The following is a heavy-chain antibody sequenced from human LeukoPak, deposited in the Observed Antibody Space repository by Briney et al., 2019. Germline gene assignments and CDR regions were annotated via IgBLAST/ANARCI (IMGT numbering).Heavy chain of an antibody. J-gene: IGHJ3*01. V-gene: IGHV4-39*01. Sequence: SETLSLTCTVSGESIKSAIYCWGWIRQPPGKDLEWIGTICHSGNTYYNPSLKSRVTVSVDTSKSQLSLRLNSVTAADTSVYYCARYCNAGACSMFRTFDVWGQGRMVTVSS. CDR2: ICHSGNT. CDR1: GESIKSAIYC. CDR3: ARYCNAGACSMFRTFDV. D-gene: IGHD2-15*01.